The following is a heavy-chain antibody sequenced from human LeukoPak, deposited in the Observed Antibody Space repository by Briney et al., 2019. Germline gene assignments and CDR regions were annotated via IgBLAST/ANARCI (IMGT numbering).Heavy chain of an antibody. D-gene: IGHD4-17*01. Sequence: GGSLRLSCAASGFTFSSYAMSWVRQAPGKGLEWVSAVSGGGGSTYYADSVKGRFTVSRDNSKNTLNLQMNSLRAEDTAVYYCAEERYYNDYGNWFDPWGQGTLVTVSS. J-gene: IGHJ5*02. CDR3: AEERYYNDYGNWFDP. CDR1: GFTFSSYA. CDR2: VSGGGGST. V-gene: IGHV3-23*01.